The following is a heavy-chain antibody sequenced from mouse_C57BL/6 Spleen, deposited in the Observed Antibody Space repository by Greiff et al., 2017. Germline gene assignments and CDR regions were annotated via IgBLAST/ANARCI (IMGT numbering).Heavy chain of an antibody. CDR1: GFTFSSYT. Sequence: EVKLVESGGGLVKPGGSLKLSCAASGFTFSSYTMSWVRQTPEKRLEWVATISGGGGNTYYPDSVKGRYTISRDNAKNTLYLQMSSLRSEDTALYCCARSGSYRSLDVWGTGTTVTVSS. J-gene: IGHJ1*03. CDR3: ARSGSYRSLDV. CDR2: ISGGGGNT. D-gene: IGHD1-3*01. V-gene: IGHV5-9*01.